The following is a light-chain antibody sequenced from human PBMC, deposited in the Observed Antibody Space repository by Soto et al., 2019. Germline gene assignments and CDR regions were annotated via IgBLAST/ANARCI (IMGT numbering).Light chain of an antibody. CDR2: EVN. Sequence: QSVLTQPPSASGSPGQSVTISCTGTSSDVGGYNYVSWYQQHPGKAPKLMIYEVNKRPSGVPDRFSGSKSGNTASLTVSGLQAEYEADYYCSSYGGSDNLVFGGGTKVTVL. CDR1: SSDVGGYNY. V-gene: IGLV2-8*01. CDR3: SSYGGSDNLV. J-gene: IGLJ2*01.